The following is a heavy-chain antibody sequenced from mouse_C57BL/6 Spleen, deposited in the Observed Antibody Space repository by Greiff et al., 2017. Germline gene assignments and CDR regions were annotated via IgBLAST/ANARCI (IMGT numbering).Heavy chain of an antibody. Sequence: EVKVVESGGGLVQPGGSLCLSCAASGFTFTDYYMSWVRQPPGKALEWVGFIRNKANGYTTEYSASVKGRFTISRDNSQSILSLHMNALRAEDIATYYSARFDDGCFYFGYRGKGTTLTVST. V-gene: IGHV7-3*01. CDR1: GFTFTDYY. CDR2: IRNKANGYTT. CDR3: ARFDDGCFYFGY. J-gene: IGHJ2*01. D-gene: IGHD2-3*01.